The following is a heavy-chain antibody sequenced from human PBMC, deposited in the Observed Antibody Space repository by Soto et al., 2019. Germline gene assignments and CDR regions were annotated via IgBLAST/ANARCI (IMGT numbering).Heavy chain of an antibody. Sequence: QVQLVQSGAEVKKPGSSVKVSCKASGGTFSSYAISWVRQDPGQGLEWMGGIIPSFGTANYAQKFQGRVTIAADESTSTAYMELSSLRSEDTAVYYCASDRYSRSWYGAYWGQGTLVTVSS. CDR1: GGTFSSYA. V-gene: IGHV1-69*01. CDR2: IIPSFGTA. D-gene: IGHD6-13*01. CDR3: ASDRYSRSWYGAY. J-gene: IGHJ4*02.